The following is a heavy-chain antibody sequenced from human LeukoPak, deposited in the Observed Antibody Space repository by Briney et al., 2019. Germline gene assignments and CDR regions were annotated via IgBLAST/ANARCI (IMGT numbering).Heavy chain of an antibody. J-gene: IGHJ3*02. CDR1: GFTFSNAW. D-gene: IGHD2-21*01. V-gene: IGHV3-30*03. Sequence: GGSLRLSCAASGFTFSNAWMSWVRQAPGKGLEWVAVISYDGSNKYYADSVKGRFTISRDNSKNTLYLQMNSLRAEDTAVYYCARAIVVVSSYAFDIWGQGTMVTVSS. CDR2: ISYDGSNK. CDR3: ARAIVVVSSYAFDI.